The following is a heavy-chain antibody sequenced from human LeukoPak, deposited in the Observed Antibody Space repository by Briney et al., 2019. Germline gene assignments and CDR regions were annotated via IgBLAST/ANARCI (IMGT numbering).Heavy chain of an antibody. CDR2: ISAYNGNT. CDR1: GYTFTSYG. V-gene: IGHV1-18*01. CDR3: ARDESYSSSWYSNWFDP. J-gene: IGHJ5*02. Sequence: ASVKVSCKASGYTFTSYGISWVRQAPGQGLEWMGWISAYNGNTNYAQKLQGRVTMTTDTSTSTAYMELRSLRSDDTAVYYCARDESYSSSWYSNWFDPWGQGTLVTVSS. D-gene: IGHD6-13*01.